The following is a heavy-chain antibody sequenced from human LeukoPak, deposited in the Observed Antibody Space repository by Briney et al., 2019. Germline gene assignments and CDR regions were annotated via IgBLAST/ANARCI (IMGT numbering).Heavy chain of an antibody. D-gene: IGHD5-24*01. CDR3: TRGAPVGSSREFDY. Sequence: AVSVKSRITINPDTSKNQFSLQLNSVTPEDTAVYYCTRGAPVGSSREFDYWGQGTLVTVSS. J-gene: IGHJ4*02. V-gene: IGHV6-1*01.